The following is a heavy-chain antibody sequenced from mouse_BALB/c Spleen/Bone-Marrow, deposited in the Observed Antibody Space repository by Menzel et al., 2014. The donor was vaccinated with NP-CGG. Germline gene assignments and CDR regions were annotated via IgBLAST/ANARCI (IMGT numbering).Heavy chain of an antibody. V-gene: IGHV1S81*02. CDR2: INPSNGGT. D-gene: IGHD1-1*02. Sequence: QVQLQQSGAELVKPGASVKLSCKASGYTFXSYYMYWVKQRPGQGLEWIGEINPSNGGTNFNEKFKSKATLTVDKSSSTAYMQLSSLTSEDSAVYYCTRENYGFAYWGQGTLVTVSA. CDR1: GYTFXSYY. J-gene: IGHJ3*01. CDR3: TRENYGFAY.